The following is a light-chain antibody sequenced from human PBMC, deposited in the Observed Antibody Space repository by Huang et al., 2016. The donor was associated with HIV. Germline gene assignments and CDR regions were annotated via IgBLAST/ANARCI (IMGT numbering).Light chain of an antibody. CDR1: QSVGNNF. Sequence: IVLTQSPGTLSLSPGDRATLSCRASQSVGNNFLAWYQQKPGQAPRLLIYGASSRATGIPDRFSGSGSGTDCTLTISRLEPEDFAVYYCHQYDSSHTFGGGTKVEMK. CDR3: HQYDSSHT. V-gene: IGKV3-20*01. CDR2: GAS. J-gene: IGKJ4*01.